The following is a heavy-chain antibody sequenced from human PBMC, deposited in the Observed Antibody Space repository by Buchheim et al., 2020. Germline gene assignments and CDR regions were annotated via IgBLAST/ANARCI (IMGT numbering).Heavy chain of an antibody. CDR3: GHSGLAGIYYYYGVDV. V-gene: IGHV2-70*01. Sequence: QVTLRESGPALVKPTQTLTLICTFSGFTLSTTGMFVSWIRQSPGKALEWLALIDWDDDKYYNTSLKTRLTISKDTSKNQVALTMTNMDPVDTATYYCGHSGLAGIYYYYGVDVWGPGTT. CDR1: GFTLSTTGMF. J-gene: IGHJ6*02. D-gene: IGHD3-10*01. CDR2: IDWDDDK.